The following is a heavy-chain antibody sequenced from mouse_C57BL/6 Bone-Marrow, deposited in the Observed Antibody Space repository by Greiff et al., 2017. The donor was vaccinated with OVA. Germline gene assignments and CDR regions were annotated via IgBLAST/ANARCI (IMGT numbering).Heavy chain of an antibody. V-gene: IGHV5-6*01. CDR2: ISSGGSYI. D-gene: IGHD1-1*01. Sequence: EVKLAESGGDLVKPGGSLKLSCAASGFTFSSYGMSWVRQTPDKRLEWVATISSGGSYIYYPDSVKGRFTISRDNAKNTLYLQMSSLKSEDTAMYYCARQGDYYGSSPFAYWGQGTLVTVSA. CDR3: ARQGDYYGSSPFAY. J-gene: IGHJ3*01. CDR1: GFTFSSYG.